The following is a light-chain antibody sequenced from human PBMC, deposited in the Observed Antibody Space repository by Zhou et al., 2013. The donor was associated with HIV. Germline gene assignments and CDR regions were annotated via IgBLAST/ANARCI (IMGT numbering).Light chain of an antibody. CDR3: QQYNRWPPLT. V-gene: IGKV3-11*01. Sequence: EIVLTQSPATLSLSPGERATLSCRASQSIIRYLAWYQQKPGQAPRLLIYDASNTASGIPARFSGSGFGTDFTLTITSLQSEDVAVYYCQQYNRWPPLTFGGGTQVEIK. CDR1: QSIIRY. J-gene: IGKJ4*01. CDR2: DAS.